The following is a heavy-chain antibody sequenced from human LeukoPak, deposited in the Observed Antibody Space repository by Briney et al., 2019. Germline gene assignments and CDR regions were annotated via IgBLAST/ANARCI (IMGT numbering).Heavy chain of an antibody. D-gene: IGHD3-10*01. V-gene: IGHV4-39*01. CDR2: FYYHYDRT. Sequence: SETLSLTCTVSGGSIFSSSFSWGWIRQPPGKGLEWIGNFYYHYDRTYYNPSFKSRVTISADTSTNQFSLMLNSVSAADTAVYYCARHGFDPVQNVAHWYFDLWGRGTLVTVSS. CDR3: ARHGFDPVQNVAHWYFDL. CDR1: GGSIFSSSFS. J-gene: IGHJ2*01.